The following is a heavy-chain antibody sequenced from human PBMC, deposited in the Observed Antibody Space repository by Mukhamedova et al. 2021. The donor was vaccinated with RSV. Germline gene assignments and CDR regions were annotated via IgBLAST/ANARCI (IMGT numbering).Heavy chain of an antibody. Sequence: GSVYYSGTTYYNPSLKSRVSISVDMSKNQFSLKLSSVTAADTAVYYCARRKWELLTSDYWGQGTLVTVSS. J-gene: IGHJ4*02. CDR2: VYYSGTT. V-gene: IGHV4-39*01. CDR3: ARRKWELLTSDY. D-gene: IGHD1-26*01.